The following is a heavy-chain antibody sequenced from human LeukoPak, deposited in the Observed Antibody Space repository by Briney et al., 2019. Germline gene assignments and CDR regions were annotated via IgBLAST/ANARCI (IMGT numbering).Heavy chain of an antibody. D-gene: IGHD6-13*01. CDR3: AREPPPRYSSSWCDFDYFDY. J-gene: IGHJ4*02. V-gene: IGHV4-4*07. Sequence: SSETLSLTCTVSDGSISSYYWNWIRQPAGKGLEWIARIYTSGCTNYNPSLKSRVTMPLDTSKNQSSLKLSSVTAADTAEYYCAREPPPRYSSSWCDFDYFDYWGQGTLVTVSS. CDR2: IYTSGCT. CDR1: DGSISSYY.